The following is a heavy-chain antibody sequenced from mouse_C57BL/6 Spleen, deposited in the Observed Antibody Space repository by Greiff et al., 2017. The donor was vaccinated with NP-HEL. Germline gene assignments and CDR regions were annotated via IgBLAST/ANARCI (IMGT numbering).Heavy chain of an antibody. D-gene: IGHD2-4*01. CDR1: GFTFSDYG. CDR2: ISSGSSTI. CDR3: ASEIYYDYDGYAMDY. Sequence: EVQLVESGGGLVKPGGSLKLSCAASGFTFSDYGMHWVRQAPEKGLEWVAYISSGSSTIYYADTVKGRFTISRDNAKNTLFLQMTSLRSEDTAMYYCASEIYYDYDGYAMDYWGQGTSVTVSS. J-gene: IGHJ4*01. V-gene: IGHV5-17*01.